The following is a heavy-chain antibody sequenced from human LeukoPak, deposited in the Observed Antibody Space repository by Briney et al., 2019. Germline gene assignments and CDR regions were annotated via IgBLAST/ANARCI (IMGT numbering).Heavy chain of an antibody. CDR3: ARQTGSGLFILP. J-gene: IGHJ4*02. D-gene: IGHD3/OR15-3a*01. V-gene: IGHV4-39*01. CDR2: IYYSGNT. CDR1: GVSISSSNSY. Sequence: TPSETLSLTCTVSGVSISSSNSYWGWIRQPPGEGLEWIGSIYYSGNTYYNASLKSQVSISIDTSKNQFSLRLTSVTAADTAVYYCARQTGSGLFILPGGQGTLVTASS.